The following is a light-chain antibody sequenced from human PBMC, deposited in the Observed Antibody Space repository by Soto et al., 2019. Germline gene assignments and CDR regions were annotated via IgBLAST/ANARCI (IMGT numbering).Light chain of an antibody. Sequence: QSVLTQPPSVSGAPGQRVTISCTGSSSNIGAGYDVHWYQQLPGTAPKVLIYGNSNRPSGVPDRFSGSKSGTSASQAITGLQAEDEADYYCQSYDSSLSAVVFGGGTKLTVL. CDR2: GNS. CDR1: SSNIGAGYD. CDR3: QSYDSSLSAVV. J-gene: IGLJ2*01. V-gene: IGLV1-40*01.